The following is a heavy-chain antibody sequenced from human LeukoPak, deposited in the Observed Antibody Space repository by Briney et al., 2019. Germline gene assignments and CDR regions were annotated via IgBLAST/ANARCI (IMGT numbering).Heavy chain of an antibody. Sequence: GGSLRLSCAASGFTFSDYYMSWIRQAPGKGLEWVSYISSSGSTIYYADSVKGRFTISRDNAKNSLYLQMNSLRAEDTAVYYCEGSTGLGYYGMDVWGQGTTVTVSS. CDR2: ISSSGSTI. V-gene: IGHV3-11*01. D-gene: IGHD3-9*01. J-gene: IGHJ6*02. CDR1: GFTFSDYY. CDR3: EGSTGLGYYGMDV.